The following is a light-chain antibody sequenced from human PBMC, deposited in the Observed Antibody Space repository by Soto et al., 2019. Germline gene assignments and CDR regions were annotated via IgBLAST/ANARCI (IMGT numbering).Light chain of an antibody. J-gene: IGKJ5*01. V-gene: IGKV3-20*01. CDR3: QQYAGSFT. Sequence: EIVLTQSPGTLSLSPGERATLSCRASQSVNNKYLAWYRQRPGQDTKLLIYGASTRATGIPDRFSGSGSGTDFTLTISRLEPEAFAVYYCQQYAGSFTFGQGTRLEIK. CDR2: GAS. CDR1: QSVNNKY.